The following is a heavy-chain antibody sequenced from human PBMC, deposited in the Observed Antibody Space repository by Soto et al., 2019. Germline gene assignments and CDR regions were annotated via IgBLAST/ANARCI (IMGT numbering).Heavy chain of an antibody. Sequence: PSETLCLTCTVSGGSISSYYWSWIRQPPGKGLEWIGYIYYSGSTNYNPSLKSRVTISVDTSKNQFSLKLSSVTAADTAVYYCARDRWSTLDYWGQGTLVTVSS. D-gene: IGHD3-3*01. CDR2: IYYSGST. J-gene: IGHJ4*02. CDR1: GGSISSYY. CDR3: ARDRWSTLDY. V-gene: IGHV4-59*01.